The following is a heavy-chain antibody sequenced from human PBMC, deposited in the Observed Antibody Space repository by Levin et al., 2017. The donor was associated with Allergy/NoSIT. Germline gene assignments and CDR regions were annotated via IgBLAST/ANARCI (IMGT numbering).Heavy chain of an antibody. J-gene: IGHJ3*02. D-gene: IGHD3-10*01. CDR1: GFTFSNYD. Sequence: PGESLKISCAASGFTFSNYDMHWVRQATGRGLAWVSGINTAGDTFYPDSVKGRFTISRENAKNSLYLQMSSLRAGDTAVYYCARVHRGAFDIWGQGTMVTVSS. CDR2: INTAGDT. V-gene: IGHV3-13*01. CDR3: ARVHRGAFDI.